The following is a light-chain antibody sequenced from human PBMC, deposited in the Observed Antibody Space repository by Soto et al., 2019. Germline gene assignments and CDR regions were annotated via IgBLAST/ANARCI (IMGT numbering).Light chain of an antibody. V-gene: IGKV3-20*01. CDR2: GAS. CDR1: QSVGSNY. CDR3: QQYGGSPPIT. J-gene: IGKJ5*01. Sequence: EIVLTQSPGTLSLSPGERATLSCRASQSVGSNYLAWYQQKPGQAPRLLIYGASIRATGIPDRFSGSGSGTDFTLTISRLEPEDFAVYYCQQYGGSPPITFGQGTRLEIK.